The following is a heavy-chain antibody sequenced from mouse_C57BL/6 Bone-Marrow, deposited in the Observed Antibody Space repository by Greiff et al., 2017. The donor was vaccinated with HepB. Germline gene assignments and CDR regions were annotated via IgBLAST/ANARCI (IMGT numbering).Heavy chain of an antibody. V-gene: IGHV1-72*01. D-gene: IGHD2-2*01. CDR3: ARWRSTMVTTGFAY. CDR1: GYTFTSYW. CDR2: IDPNSGGT. J-gene: IGHJ3*01. Sequence: VQLQQPGAELVKPGASVKLSCKASGYTFTSYWMHWVKQRPGRGLEWIGRIDPNSGGTKYNEKFKSKATLTVDKPSSTAYMQLSSLTSEDSAVYYCARWRSTMVTTGFAYWGQGTLVTVSA.